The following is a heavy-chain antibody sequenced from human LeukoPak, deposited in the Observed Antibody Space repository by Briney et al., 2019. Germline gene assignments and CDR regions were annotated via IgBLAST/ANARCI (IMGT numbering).Heavy chain of an antibody. Sequence: SETLSLTCTVSGDSIRSYYWSWIRQSPGKGVEWIGYIYYSGSTNYNPSLKSRITISVDRSKNQFSLKLSSVTAADTAVYYCARSGSWGAFDIWGQGTMVTVSS. D-gene: IGHD7-27*01. CDR1: GDSIRSYY. J-gene: IGHJ3*02. CDR2: IYYSGST. CDR3: ARSGSWGAFDI. V-gene: IGHV4-59*01.